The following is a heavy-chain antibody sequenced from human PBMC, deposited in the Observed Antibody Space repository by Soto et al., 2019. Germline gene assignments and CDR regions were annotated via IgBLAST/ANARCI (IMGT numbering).Heavy chain of an antibody. Sequence: EVQLVESGGGLVQPGGSVRLSCAASKFTITSYWMHWVRQAPGKGLVWVSRINSDGSSISYADAVKGRFTISRDNAKNTLYLKMNSLRVEDKAVYYFAREVSHGYVLRGMDVWGQGTTVTVFS. V-gene: IGHV3-74*01. CDR2: INSDGSSI. J-gene: IGHJ6*02. CDR3: AREVSHGYVLRGMDV. CDR1: KFTITSYW. D-gene: IGHD5-18*01.